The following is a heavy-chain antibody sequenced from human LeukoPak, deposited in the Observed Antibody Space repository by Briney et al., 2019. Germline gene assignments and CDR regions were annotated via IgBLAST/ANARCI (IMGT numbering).Heavy chain of an antibody. CDR1: GDSIITSRYY. CDR2: ISYSGST. CDR3: VRERSFFGENY. Sequence: SETLSLTCTVSGDSIITSRYYWAWIRQPPGKGLEWIGSISYSGSTNYDPSLKSRVTISVDTSKNQFSLQLSSVTAADTAFYYCVRERSFFGENYWGQGTLVTVSS. D-gene: IGHD3-10*01. V-gene: IGHV4-39*02. J-gene: IGHJ4*02.